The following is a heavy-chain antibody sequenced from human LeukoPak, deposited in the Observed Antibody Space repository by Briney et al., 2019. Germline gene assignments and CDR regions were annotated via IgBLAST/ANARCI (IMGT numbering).Heavy chain of an antibody. CDR2: INHYGST. Sequence: SETLSLTCAVYGGSFSGYYWSWIRQPPGKGLEWIGEINHYGSTNYNPSLKSRITISVDTSKNQFSLKLSSVTAADTAVYYCARLPDYYSRHGAPGWGQGTLVTVSS. J-gene: IGHJ4*02. D-gene: IGHD3-10*01. CDR1: GGSFSGYY. CDR3: ARLPDYYSRHGAPG. V-gene: IGHV4-34*01.